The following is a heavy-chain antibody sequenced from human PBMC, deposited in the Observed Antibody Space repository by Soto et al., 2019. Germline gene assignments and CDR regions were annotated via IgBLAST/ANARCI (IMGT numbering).Heavy chain of an antibody. D-gene: IGHD2-15*01. J-gene: IGHJ5*02. V-gene: IGHV3-15*01. CDR1: GFTFSHAW. CDR2: IKSKADGETK. Sequence: GSLRLSCAASGFTFSHAWMRWGRQAPGKGLEWVGRIKSKADGETKDYGAPVRGRFTISRDDAKDTLYLQMNSLRIEDTAVYYCCVVKRLDQYSTSGYWFDPWGPGTLVTVSS. CDR3: CVVKRLDQYSTSGYWFDP.